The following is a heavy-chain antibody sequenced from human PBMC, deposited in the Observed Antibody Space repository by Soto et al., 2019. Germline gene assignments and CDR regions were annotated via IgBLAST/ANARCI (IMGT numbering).Heavy chain of an antibody. J-gene: IGHJ4*02. CDR2: IIPIFGTA. D-gene: IGHD3-22*01. Sequence: SVKVSCKASGGTFSSYAISWVRQAPGQGLEWMGGIIPIFGTANYAQKFQGRVTITADESTSTAYMELSSLRSEDTAVYYCAGGYYDSSGYSSFDYWGQGTLVTVSS. CDR1: GGTFSSYA. CDR3: AGGYYDSSGYSSFDY. V-gene: IGHV1-69*13.